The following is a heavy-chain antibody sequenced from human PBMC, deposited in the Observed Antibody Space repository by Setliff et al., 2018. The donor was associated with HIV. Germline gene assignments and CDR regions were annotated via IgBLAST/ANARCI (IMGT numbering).Heavy chain of an antibody. J-gene: IGHJ6*02. CDR1: GGSISSGSYY. CDR3: ARGQWPAPRPDFSDGYYNYGMDV. D-gene: IGHD2-2*01. Sequence: SETLSLTCTVSGGSISSGSYYWSWIRQPAGKGLEWIGHIHTSGSTKYNPSLKSRVTISVDTSKDQISLTLTSVTAADAAVYYCARGQWPAPRPDFSDGYYNYGMDVWGQGTTVTVSS. V-gene: IGHV4-61*09. CDR2: IHTSGST.